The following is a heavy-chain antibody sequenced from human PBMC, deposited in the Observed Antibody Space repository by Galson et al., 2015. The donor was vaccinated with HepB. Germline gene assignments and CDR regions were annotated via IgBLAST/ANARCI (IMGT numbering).Heavy chain of an antibody. CDR2: INPSGGST. V-gene: IGHV1-46*01. CDR3: ARAFGSGIVGVVIDAFDI. CDR1: GYTFTSYY. Sequence: SVKVSCKASGYTFTSYYMHWVRQAPGQGLEWMGIINPSGGSTGYAQKFQGRVTMTRDTSTSTVYMELSSLRSEDTAVYYCARAFGSGIVGVVIDAFDIWGQGTMVTVSS. J-gene: IGHJ3*02. D-gene: IGHD3-3*01.